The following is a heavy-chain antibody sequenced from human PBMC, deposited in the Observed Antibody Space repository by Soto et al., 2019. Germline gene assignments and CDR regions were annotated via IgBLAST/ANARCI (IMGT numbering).Heavy chain of an antibody. D-gene: IGHD4-4*01. CDR1: GFTFRTYS. CDR3: ARTWGPYSNYHLDY. J-gene: IGHJ4*02. Sequence: GGSLRLSCAASGFTFRTYSMNWVRQAPGKGLEWVSYISSSSTIYYADSVKRRFTITRDKAENKLYLQMNSLREEDTAVYYCARTWGPYSNYHLDYWGQGTPVTVSS. CDR2: ISSSSTI. V-gene: IGHV3-48*02.